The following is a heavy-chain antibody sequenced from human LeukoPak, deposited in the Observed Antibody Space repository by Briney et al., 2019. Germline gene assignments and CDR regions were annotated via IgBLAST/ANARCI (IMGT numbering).Heavy chain of an antibody. V-gene: IGHV5-51*01. Sequence: GASLKISFKGSGYSFTSYLIGWVRQLPGKGRGWMGIIYPGDSDTRYSPSFQGQVTISADKSISTAYLQWSSLKASDTAMYYCARLGYCSGGSCYSLLDYYFDYWGQGTLVTVSS. CDR2: IYPGDSDT. CDR3: ARLGYCSGGSCYSLLDYYFDY. CDR1: GYSFTSYL. J-gene: IGHJ4*02. D-gene: IGHD2-15*01.